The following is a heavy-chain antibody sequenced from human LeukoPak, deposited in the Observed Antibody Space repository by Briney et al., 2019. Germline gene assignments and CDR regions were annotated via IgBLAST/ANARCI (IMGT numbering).Heavy chain of an antibody. J-gene: IGHJ4*02. D-gene: IGHD2-15*01. V-gene: IGHV1-2*02. Sequence: EASVKVSCKASGYTFTGYFMHWVRQAPGQGLEWMGWINPNSGGTNYAQKFQGRVTMTRDTSISTAYMELSRLRSDDTAVYYCAHYCSGGFCHSDYWGQGTLVTVSS. CDR3: AHYCSGGFCHSDY. CDR2: INPNSGGT. CDR1: GYTFTGYF.